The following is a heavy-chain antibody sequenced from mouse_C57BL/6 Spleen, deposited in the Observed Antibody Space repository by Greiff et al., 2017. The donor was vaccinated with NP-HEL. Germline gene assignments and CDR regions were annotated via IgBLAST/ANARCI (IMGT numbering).Heavy chain of an antibody. Sequence: QVQLQQSGAELMKPGASVKLSCKATGYTFTGYWIEWVKQRPGHGLEWIGEILPGSGSTNYNEKFKGKATFTADTSSKTAYIKRSRLTTEDSAIYYCARGGSTYYYAMDYWGQGTSVTVSS. CDR3: ARGGSTYYYAMDY. CDR1: GYTFTGYW. J-gene: IGHJ4*01. V-gene: IGHV1-9*01. CDR2: ILPGSGST. D-gene: IGHD5-1*01.